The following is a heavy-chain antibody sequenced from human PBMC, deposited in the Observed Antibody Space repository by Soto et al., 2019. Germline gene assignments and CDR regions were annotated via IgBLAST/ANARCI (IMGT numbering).Heavy chain of an antibody. Sequence: SQTLRVTRTVLGGSIRSSGDYRSFIRQPPGKGLEWIESIHYSGSTYYNPSLKSRVTISVDTSKNQFSLKLSSVTAADTAVYYCARGGIGDGYYFDYWGQGTLVTVSS. CDR1: GGSIRSSGDY. V-gene: IGHV4-39*01. J-gene: IGHJ4*02. CDR3: ARGGIGDGYYFDY. CDR2: IHYSGST. D-gene: IGHD3-3*01.